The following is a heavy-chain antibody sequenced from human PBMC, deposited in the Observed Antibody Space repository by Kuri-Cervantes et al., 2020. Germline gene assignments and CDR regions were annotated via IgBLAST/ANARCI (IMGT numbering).Heavy chain of an antibody. CDR1: GLTVSNTY. J-gene: IGHJ3*02. CDR2: IYSDGST. Sequence: GGSLRLTCAASGLTVSNTYMSWVRQAPGKGLEWVSAIYSDGSTHYADSVKGRFTISRDNSKNTLYLQMNTLRAEDTAVYHCAREGYSAWDAFDIWGQGTTVTVSS. CDR3: AREGYSAWDAFDI. V-gene: IGHV3-53*01. D-gene: IGHD5-12*01.